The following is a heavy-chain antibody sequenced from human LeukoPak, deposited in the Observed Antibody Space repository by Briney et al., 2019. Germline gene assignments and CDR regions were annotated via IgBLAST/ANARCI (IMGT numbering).Heavy chain of an antibody. D-gene: IGHD5-24*01. Sequence: SETLSLTCTVSGGSISSYYWSWIRQPPGKGLEWIGYIYYSGSTNYNPSLKSRVTISVDTSKNQFSLKLSSVTAADTAVYYCARGAQGWLQFYWYFDLWGRGTLVTVSS. V-gene: IGHV4-59*01. CDR2: IYYSGST. CDR1: GGSISSYY. CDR3: ARGAQGWLQFYWYFDL. J-gene: IGHJ2*01.